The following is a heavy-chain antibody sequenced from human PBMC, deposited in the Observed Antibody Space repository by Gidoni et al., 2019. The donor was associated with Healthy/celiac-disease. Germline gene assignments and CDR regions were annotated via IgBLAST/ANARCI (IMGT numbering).Heavy chain of an antibody. V-gene: IGHV3-21*01. CDR2: ISSSSSYI. CDR1: GFTFSSYS. Sequence: EVQLVESGGGLVKPGGSLRLSCAASGFTFSSYSMNWVRQAPGKGLEWVSSISSSSSYIYYADSVKGRFTISRDNAKNSLYLQMNSLRAEDTAVYYCARGDHYYDSSGYKGIDYWGQGTLVTVSS. D-gene: IGHD3-22*01. CDR3: ARGDHYYDSSGYKGIDY. J-gene: IGHJ4*02.